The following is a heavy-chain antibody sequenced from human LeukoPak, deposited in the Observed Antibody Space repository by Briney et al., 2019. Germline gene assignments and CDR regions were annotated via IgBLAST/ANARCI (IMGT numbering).Heavy chain of an antibody. V-gene: IGHV4-59*11. CDR2: VSYTGRT. D-gene: IGHD3-22*01. CDR1: GGSLSGHY. J-gene: IGHJ3*02. CDR3: ARLLDNDISGETATFEI. Sequence: SETLSLPCTVSGGSLSGHYRSWIEQPPGKRLEWIGYVSYTGRTKYNPSLQSRVTITIDASKSQFSLKLTSVTSADTAVYSCARLLDNDISGETATFEISGERATVIVSS.